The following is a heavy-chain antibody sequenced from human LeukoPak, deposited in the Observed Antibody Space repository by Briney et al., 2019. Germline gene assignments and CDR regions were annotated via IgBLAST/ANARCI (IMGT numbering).Heavy chain of an antibody. CDR2: IYYSGST. Sequence: SETLSLTCTVSGGSISSSTYYWGWIRQPPGRGLEWIGSIYYSGSTYYNPALKSRVTIFVDTSKTQFSLKLDSVTAADTAVYYCASGYFAADYWGQGTLVTVSS. CDR3: ASGYFAADY. V-gene: IGHV4-39*01. D-gene: IGHD3-9*01. J-gene: IGHJ4*02. CDR1: GGSISSSTYY.